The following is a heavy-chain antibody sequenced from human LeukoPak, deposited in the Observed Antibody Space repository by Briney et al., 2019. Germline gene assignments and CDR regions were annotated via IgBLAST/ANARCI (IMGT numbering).Heavy chain of an antibody. J-gene: IGHJ4*02. CDR2: IYYSGST. CDR1: GGSISSGDYY. V-gene: IGHV4-39*07. D-gene: IGHD6-13*01. Sequence: KASETLSLTCTVSGGSISSGDYYWSWIRQPLGKGLEWIGSIYYSGSTYYNPSLKSRVTISVDTSKNQFSLKLSSVTAADTAVYYCARGSADSSSWDYDYWGQGTLVTVSS. CDR3: ARGSADSSSWDYDY.